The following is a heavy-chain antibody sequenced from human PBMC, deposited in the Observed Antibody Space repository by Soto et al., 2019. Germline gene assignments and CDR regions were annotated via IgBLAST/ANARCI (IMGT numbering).Heavy chain of an antibody. CDR2: INHSGSA. CDR1: GGSFIDYS. J-gene: IGHJ4*02. Sequence: QVLLQQWCPGRLKPSETLSLTCAVYGGSFIDYSWGWIRQSPGTGLEWIGEINHSGSANYNPSLKSRVTISVDTSKNQFSLKLYSMTAADAAVYYCARVSDYWSQGTLVTVSS. CDR3: ARVSDY. V-gene: IGHV4-34*01.